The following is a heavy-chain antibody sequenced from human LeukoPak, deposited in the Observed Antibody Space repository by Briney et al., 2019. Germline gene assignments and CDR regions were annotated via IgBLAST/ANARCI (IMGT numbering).Heavy chain of an antibody. CDR1: GYTFTGYY. V-gene: IGHV1-2*02. J-gene: IGHJ4*02. CDR3: ARDRSYYYDSSGLSP. D-gene: IGHD3-22*01. Sequence: GASVKVSCKASGYTFTGYYMHWVRQAPRQGLEWMGWINPNSGGTNYAQKFQGRVTMTRDTSISTAYMELSRLRSDDTAVYYCARDRSYYYDSSGLSPWGQGTLVTVSS. CDR2: INPNSGGT.